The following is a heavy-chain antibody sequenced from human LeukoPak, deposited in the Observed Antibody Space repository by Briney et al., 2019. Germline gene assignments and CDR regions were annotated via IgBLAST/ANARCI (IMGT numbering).Heavy chain of an antibody. J-gene: IGHJ4*02. D-gene: IGHD2-2*01. V-gene: IGHV3-74*01. CDR1: GFTFSRHW. CDR2: INSDASDT. CDR3: ARICSSTDCLIPD. Sequence: GGSLRLSCAASGFTFSRHWMHWVRQAPGKGLVWISRINSDASDTNYADFVKGRFTISRDNAKNTVYLRINSLRDEDTAVYYCARICSSTDCLIPDWGQGTQVTVSS.